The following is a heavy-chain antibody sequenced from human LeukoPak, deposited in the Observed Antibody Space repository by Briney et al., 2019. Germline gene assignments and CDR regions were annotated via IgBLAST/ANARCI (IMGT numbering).Heavy chain of an antibody. J-gene: IGHJ4*02. D-gene: IGHD6-19*01. V-gene: IGHV3-23*01. Sequence: GGSLRLSCAASGFTFSYCAMSWVRQAPGKGLEWVSTISASGGSTYYAHSVKGRFTISRDNSKNTLFLQMNSLRAEDSAIYYCAKGSPSQWLVFDYWGQGTLVTVSS. CDR2: ISASGGST. CDR3: AKGSPSQWLVFDY. CDR1: GFTFSYCA.